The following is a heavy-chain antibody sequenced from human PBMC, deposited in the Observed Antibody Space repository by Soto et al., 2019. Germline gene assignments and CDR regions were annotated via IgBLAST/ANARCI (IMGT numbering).Heavy chain of an antibody. CDR2: ISSSSTYT. CDR3: AKDKGSSGYYDGYFQH. J-gene: IGHJ1*01. CDR1: GFTFSSYS. D-gene: IGHD3-22*01. V-gene: IGHV3-21*04. Sequence: PGGSLRLSCAASGFTFSSYSMNWVRQAPGKGLEWVSSISSSSTYTYNADSVKGRFTISRDNAKNSLFLQMNSLRAEDTAVYYCAKDKGSSGYYDGYFQHWGQGTLVTVSS.